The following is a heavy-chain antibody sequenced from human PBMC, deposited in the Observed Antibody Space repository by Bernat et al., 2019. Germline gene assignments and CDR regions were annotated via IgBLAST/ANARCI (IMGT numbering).Heavy chain of an antibody. Sequence: QVQLQESGPGLVKPSETLSLTCTVSGGSISSYYWSWIRQPPGKGLEWIGYIYYSGSTNYNPSLKSRDTISVDTSKNQFSLKLSSVTAADTAVYYCARDLGSSGWYAIDYWGQGTLVTVSS. D-gene: IGHD6-19*01. CDR2: IYYSGST. CDR3: ARDLGSSGWYAIDY. J-gene: IGHJ4*02. CDR1: GGSISSYY. V-gene: IGHV4-59*01.